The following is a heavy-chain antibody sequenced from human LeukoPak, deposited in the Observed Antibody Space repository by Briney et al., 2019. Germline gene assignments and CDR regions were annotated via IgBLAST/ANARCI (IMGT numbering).Heavy chain of an antibody. CDR2: IYYSGST. CDR3: ARLAGRFLEWLPKDYYYYYMDV. D-gene: IGHD3-3*01. Sequence: SETLSLTCTVSGGSISSSSYYWGWIRQPPGKGLEWIGSIYYSGSTYYNPSLKSRVTISVDTSKNQFSLKLSSVTAADTAVYYCARLAGRFLEWLPKDYYYYYMDVWGKGTTVTVSS. V-gene: IGHV4-39*01. J-gene: IGHJ6*03. CDR1: GGSISSSSYY.